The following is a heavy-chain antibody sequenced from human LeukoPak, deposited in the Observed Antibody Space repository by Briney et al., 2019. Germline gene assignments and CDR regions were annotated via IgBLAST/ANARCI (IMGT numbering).Heavy chain of an antibody. Sequence: GGSLRLSCAASGFTFSSYTMNWVRQTPGKGLEWVALILSDGGNKYYADSVRGRFTISRDNSKNTLYLQMNSLRAEDTAVYYCAKDSDCGGDCYFDYWGQGTLVTVSS. CDR3: AKDSDCGGDCYFDY. CDR1: GFTFSSYT. CDR2: ILSDGGNK. V-gene: IGHV3-30-3*01. J-gene: IGHJ4*02. D-gene: IGHD2-21*01.